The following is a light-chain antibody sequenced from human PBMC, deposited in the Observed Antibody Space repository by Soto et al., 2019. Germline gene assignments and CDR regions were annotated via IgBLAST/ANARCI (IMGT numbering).Light chain of an antibody. J-gene: IGKJ2*01. CDR2: AAS. V-gene: IGKV1-8*01. Sequence: AIRMTQTSSSLSASIGDRVTITCRASHVVSNYLAWYQQKPGKAPKALIYAASFLESGIPSRFSGSGSGTDFSLTISSLQSEDFATYYCHHYYSYPYTFGQATTLHIK. CDR1: HVVSNY. CDR3: HHYYSYPYT.